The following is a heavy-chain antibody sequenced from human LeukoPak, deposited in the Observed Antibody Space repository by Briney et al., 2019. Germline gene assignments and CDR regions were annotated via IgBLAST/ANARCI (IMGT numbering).Heavy chain of an antibody. CDR2: ISTSDGKT. CDR3: ARGSEGFYYMDV. J-gene: IGHJ6*03. CDR1: GYSFTTHG. D-gene: IGHD3-3*01. V-gene: IGHV1-18*01. Sequence: ASVKVSCKTSGYSFTTHGLSWVRQAPGQGLEWMGWISTSDGKTDYAQNLQGRVTVTTDTSTSTAYMELRSLTSHDTAVYYCARGSEGFYYMDVWGKGTTVTISS.